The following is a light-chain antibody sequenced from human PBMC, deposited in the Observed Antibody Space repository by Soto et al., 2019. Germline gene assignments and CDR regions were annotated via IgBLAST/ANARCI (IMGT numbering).Light chain of an antibody. J-gene: IGLJ1*01. V-gene: IGLV1-47*01. CDR1: SSNIGSNY. Sequence: QSVLTQPPSASGTPVQRVTISCSGSSSNIGSNYVYWYQQLPGTAPKLLIYRNNQRPSGVPDRFSGSKSGTSASLAISGLRSEDEADYYCAAWDDILSGYVFGTGTKVTVL. CDR2: RNN. CDR3: AAWDDILSGYV.